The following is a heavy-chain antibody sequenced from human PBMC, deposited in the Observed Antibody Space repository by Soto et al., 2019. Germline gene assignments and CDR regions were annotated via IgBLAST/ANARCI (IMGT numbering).Heavy chain of an antibody. CDR3: ARGDNFDY. CDR1: GGSISSGGYS. V-gene: IGHV4-30-2*01. CDR2: IYHSGST. Sequence: SSETLSLTCAVSGGSISSGGYSWSWIRQPPGKGLEWIGYIYHSGSTYYNPSLKSRVTISVDRSKNQFSLKLSSVTAADTAVYYCARGDNFDYWGQGTLVTVSS. J-gene: IGHJ4*02. D-gene: IGHD2-21*02.